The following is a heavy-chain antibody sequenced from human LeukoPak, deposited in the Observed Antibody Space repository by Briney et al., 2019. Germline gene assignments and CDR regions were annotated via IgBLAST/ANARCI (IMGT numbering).Heavy chain of an antibody. CDR1: DYTFTAYP. V-gene: IGHV1-18*01. J-gene: IGHJ4*02. CDR3: ARVVSPPDYDFWSGNGYYFDH. CDR2: ISADNGNT. Sequence: ASVKVSCKASDYTFTAYPISWVRQAPGQGLEWMGWISADNGNTIYAQKFQGRVTMTTDASTSLAYMELRGLRSDDTAVYYCARVVSPPDYDFWSGNGYYFDHWGQGTLVTVSS. D-gene: IGHD3-3*01.